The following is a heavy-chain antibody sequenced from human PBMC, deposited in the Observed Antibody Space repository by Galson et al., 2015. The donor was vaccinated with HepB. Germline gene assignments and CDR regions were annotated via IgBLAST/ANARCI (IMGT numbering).Heavy chain of an antibody. Sequence: SLRLSCAGSGFIFSHYPMHWVRQAPGKGLKWLAVISYDGSKKYHADSVRGRFTISRDNSNNALFLQMSGLRAEDTAVYYCARLSSSSYYYDSSGYPRPLGYSLDVWGQGTTVIVSS. D-gene: IGHD3-22*01. J-gene: IGHJ6*02. CDR1: GFIFSHYP. V-gene: IGHV3-30*03. CDR2: ISYDGSKK. CDR3: ARLSSSSYYYDSSGYPRPLGYSLDV.